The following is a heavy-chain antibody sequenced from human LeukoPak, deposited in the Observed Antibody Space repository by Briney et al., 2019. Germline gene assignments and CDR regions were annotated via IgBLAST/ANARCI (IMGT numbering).Heavy chain of an antibody. CDR1: GGSFSGYY. CDR3: ARGEGYDILTDY. D-gene: IGHD3-9*01. J-gene: IGHJ4*02. Sequence: ASETLSLTCAVYGGSFSGYYWSWIRQPPGKGLEWIGEINHSGSTNYNPSLKSRVTISVDTSKNQFSLKLSSVTAADTAVYYCARGEGYDILTDYWGQGTLVTVSS. V-gene: IGHV4-34*01. CDR2: INHSGST.